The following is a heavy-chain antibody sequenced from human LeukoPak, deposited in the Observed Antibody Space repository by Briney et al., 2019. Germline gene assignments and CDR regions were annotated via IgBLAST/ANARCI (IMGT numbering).Heavy chain of an antibody. CDR3: ARATGYSYGSPMDY. D-gene: IGHD5-18*01. J-gene: IGHJ4*02. CDR2: IIPIFGTA. CDR1: GYTFTSYG. Sequence: GASVKVSCKASGYTFTSYGISWVRQAPGQGLEWMGGIIPIFGTANYAQKFQGRVTITADESTSTAYMELSSLRSEDTAVYYCARATGYSYGSPMDYWGQGTLVTVSS. V-gene: IGHV1-69*13.